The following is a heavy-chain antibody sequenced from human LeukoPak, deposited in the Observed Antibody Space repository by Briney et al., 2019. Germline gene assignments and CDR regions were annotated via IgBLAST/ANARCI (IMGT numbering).Heavy chain of an antibody. D-gene: IGHD3-22*01. V-gene: IGHV1-2*02. CDR1: GYTFTGYY. CDR3: ARDRLGYYDSSGYYAGDY. J-gene: IGHJ4*02. CDR2: INPNSGGT. Sequence: ASVKVSCTASGYTFTGYYMHWVRQAPGQGLEWMGWINPNSGGTNYAQKFQGRVTMTRDTSISTAYMELSRLRSDDTAVYYCARDRLGYYDSSGYYAGDYWGQGTLVTVSS.